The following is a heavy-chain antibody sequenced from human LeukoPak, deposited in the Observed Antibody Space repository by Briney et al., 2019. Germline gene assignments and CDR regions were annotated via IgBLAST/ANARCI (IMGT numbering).Heavy chain of an antibody. V-gene: IGHV3-11*06. Sequence: PGGSLRLSCAASGFTFSDYYMSWIRQAPGRGLEWVSYISSSDTYTNYADSVKGRFTISRDNAKNSLYLQMNSLRAEDTAVYYCASWATGIDYWGQGTLVTVSS. J-gene: IGHJ4*02. CDR2: ISSSDTYT. CDR1: GFTFSDYY. CDR3: ASWATGIDY. D-gene: IGHD3-16*01.